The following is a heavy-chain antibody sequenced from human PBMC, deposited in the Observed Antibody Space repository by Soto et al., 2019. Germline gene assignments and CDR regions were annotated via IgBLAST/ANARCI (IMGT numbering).Heavy chain of an antibody. Sequence: QLQLQQSGPGLVKPSETLSLTCTVSGGSISRSSYYWGWIRQPPGKGLEWIGSIYYSGSTYYNPSHTRRVTMSVDTSKNQFPLKLNCVTAAGTALYCCASRPPPVTTYPFDFWGQGTLVPVSS. CDR1: GGSISRSSYY. V-gene: IGHV4-39*01. D-gene: IGHD4-17*01. J-gene: IGHJ4*02. CDR2: IYYSGST. CDR3: ASRPPPVTTYPFDF.